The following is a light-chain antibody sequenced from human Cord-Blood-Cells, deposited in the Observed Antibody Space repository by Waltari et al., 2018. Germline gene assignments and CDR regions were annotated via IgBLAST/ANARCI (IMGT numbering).Light chain of an antibody. CDR1: SSDVGGYNY. Sequence: VSGSPGQSVTISCTGTSSDVGGYNYVSWYQQHPGKAPKLMIYDVSKRPSGVPDRFSGSKSGNTASLTISGLQAEDEADYYCCSYAGSYTYWVFGGGTKLTVL. J-gene: IGLJ3*02. V-gene: IGLV2-11*01. CDR2: DVS. CDR3: CSYAGSYTYWV.